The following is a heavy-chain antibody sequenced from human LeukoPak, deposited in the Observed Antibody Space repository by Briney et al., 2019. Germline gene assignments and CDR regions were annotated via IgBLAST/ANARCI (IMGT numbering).Heavy chain of an antibody. CDR1: GYTFTSYG. CDR2: ISAYNGNT. D-gene: IGHD6-13*01. V-gene: IGHV1-18*01. CDR3: ARGSTGYSSSWHPNPYYYYYMDV. J-gene: IGHJ6*03. Sequence: ASVKVSCKASGYTFTSYGISWVRQAPGQGLEWMGWISAYNGNTNYAQKLQGRVTMTTDTSTSTAYMELRSLRSDDTAVYYCARGSTGYSSSWHPNPYYYYYMDVWGKGTTVTVSS.